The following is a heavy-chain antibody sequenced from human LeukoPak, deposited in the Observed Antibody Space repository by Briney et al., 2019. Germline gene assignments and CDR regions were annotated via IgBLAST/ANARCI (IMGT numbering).Heavy chain of an antibody. CDR1: GFTFSNYN. D-gene: IGHD6-6*01. CDR2: ITSGTTYI. V-gene: IGHV3-21*01. CDR3: ARWPYSSSYYFDY. J-gene: IGHJ4*02. Sequence: GGSLRLSCAASGFTFSNYNMNWVRQSPEKGLEWVSSITSGTTYIYYADSVRGRFTLSRDNAKNSLYLQMNSLRAEDTAVYYCARWPYSSSYYFDYWGQGTLVTVSS.